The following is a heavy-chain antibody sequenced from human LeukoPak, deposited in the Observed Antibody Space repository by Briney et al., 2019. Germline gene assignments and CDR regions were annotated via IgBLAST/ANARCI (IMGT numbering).Heavy chain of an antibody. Sequence: GGSLRLSCAASGFTFSSYEMNWVRQAPGKGLEWVSYISSSGSTIYYADSVKGRFTISRDNAKNSLYLQMNSLRAEDTAVYYCATTGSLQYYYDSSGLPFDYWGQGTLVTVSS. CDR2: ISSSGSTI. D-gene: IGHD3-22*01. V-gene: IGHV3-48*03. CDR1: GFTFSSYE. CDR3: ATTGSLQYYYDSSGLPFDY. J-gene: IGHJ4*02.